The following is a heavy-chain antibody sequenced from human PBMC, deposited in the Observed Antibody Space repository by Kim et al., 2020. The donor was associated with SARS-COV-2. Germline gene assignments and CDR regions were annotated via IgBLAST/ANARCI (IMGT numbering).Heavy chain of an antibody. CDR2: ISAYNGNT. J-gene: IGHJ6*02. V-gene: IGHV1-18*04. CDR1: GYTFTSYG. D-gene: IGHD3-9*01. CDR3: ARGYDILTGLPSPYGMDV. Sequence: ASVKVSCKASGYTFTSYGISWVRQAPGQGLEWMGWISAYNGNTNYAQKLQGRVTMTTDTSTSTAYMELRSLRSDDTAVYYCARGYDILTGLPSPYGMDVWGQGTTVTVSS.